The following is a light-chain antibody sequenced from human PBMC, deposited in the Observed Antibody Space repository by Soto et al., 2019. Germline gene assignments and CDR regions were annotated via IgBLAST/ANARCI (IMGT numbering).Light chain of an antibody. J-gene: IGLJ1*01. V-gene: IGLV2-14*01. Sequence: QSALTQPASVSGSPGQSITISCTGTSSDVGTYNYVSWYLQHPGNAPKLIMYQVTNRPSGVSNRFSGSKSGNTASLTISGLQAEDESYFYCSSYTSSSAPYVFGTGTKVTVL. CDR2: QVT. CDR3: SSYTSSSAPYV. CDR1: SSDVGTYNY.